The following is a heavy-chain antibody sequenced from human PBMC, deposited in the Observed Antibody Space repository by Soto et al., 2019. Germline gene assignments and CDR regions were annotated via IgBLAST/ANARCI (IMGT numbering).Heavy chain of an antibody. J-gene: IGHJ6*02. V-gene: IGHV1-46*01. Sequence: ASVKVSCKASGYTFTSYYMHWVRQAPGQGLEWMGIINPSGGSTSYAQKFQGRVTMTRDTSTSTVYMELSSLRSEDTAVYYCARVDAITIFGVVTRRGCCYGMDVWGQGTTVTVYS. D-gene: IGHD3-3*01. CDR1: GYTFTSYY. CDR2: INPSGGST. CDR3: ARVDAITIFGVVTRRGCCYGMDV.